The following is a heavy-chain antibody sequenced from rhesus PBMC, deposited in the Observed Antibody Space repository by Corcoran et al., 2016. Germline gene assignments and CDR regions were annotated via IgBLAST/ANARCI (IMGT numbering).Heavy chain of an antibody. CDR3: AKDSYSSGLIIDC. V-gene: IGHV4S14*01. D-gene: IGHD6-31*01. J-gene: IGHJ4*01. Sequence: QAQLQESGPGLVKHSETLSLTCAVSGYSISSNYWNWIRQPPGKGLKWIGSIYGSGGSNYLNPSLNIRVTLSVDTSKNQFSLKLSSVTAADTAVYYCAKDSYSSGLIIDCWGQGVLVTVSS. CDR2: IYGSGGSN. CDR1: GYSISSNY.